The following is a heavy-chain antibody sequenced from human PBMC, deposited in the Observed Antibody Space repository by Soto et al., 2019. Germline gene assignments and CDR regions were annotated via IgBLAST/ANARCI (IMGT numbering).Heavy chain of an antibody. Sequence: QVQLVQSGAEVKKPGSSVKVSCKASGGTFSSYAISWVRQAPGQGLEWMGGIIPIFGTANYAQKFQGSVTITADDSTSTAYMELSSLGSEDTAVYYCARDVPNTAWASWWFDPWGQGSLVTVCS. D-gene: IGHD5-18*01. CDR2: IIPIFGTA. J-gene: IGHJ5*02. V-gene: IGHV1-69*01. CDR1: GGTFSSYA. CDR3: ARDVPNTAWASWWFDP.